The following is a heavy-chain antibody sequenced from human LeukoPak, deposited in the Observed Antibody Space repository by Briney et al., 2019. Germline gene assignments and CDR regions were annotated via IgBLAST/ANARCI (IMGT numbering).Heavy chain of an antibody. CDR3: AKGSYYDSSGYYYIDY. Sequence: GGSLRLSCAASGFTFSSYAMSWVRQAPGKGLEWVSAISGSGGSTYYADSVKGRFTISRDNSKNTLYLQMNSLRAEDTAVYYCAKGSYYDSSGYYYIDYWGQGTLVTVSP. CDR1: GFTFSSYA. CDR2: ISGSGGST. V-gene: IGHV3-23*01. J-gene: IGHJ4*02. D-gene: IGHD3-22*01.